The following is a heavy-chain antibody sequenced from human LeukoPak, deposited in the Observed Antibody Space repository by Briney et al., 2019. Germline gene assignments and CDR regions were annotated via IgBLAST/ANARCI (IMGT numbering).Heavy chain of an antibody. CDR1: GYTFTSYD. CDR2: MSPNSGNT. Sequence: ASVKVSCKASGYTFTSYDINWMRQATGQGLEWMGWMSPNSGNTGYAQKLQGRVTMTTDTSTSTAYMELRSLRSDDTAVYYCARDGHYYGSGSYYDYWGQGTLVTVSS. J-gene: IGHJ4*02. D-gene: IGHD3-10*01. CDR3: ARDGHYYGSGSYYDY. V-gene: IGHV1-8*01.